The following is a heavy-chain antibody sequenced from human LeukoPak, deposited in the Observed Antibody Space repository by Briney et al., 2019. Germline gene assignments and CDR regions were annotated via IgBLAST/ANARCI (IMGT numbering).Heavy chain of an antibody. Sequence: ASVKVSCKASGGTFSSYAISWVRQAPGQGLEWMGGIIPIFGTANYAQKFQGRVTITADESTSTAYMELSSLRSEDTAVYYCARIDNTYCTNGVCAPGNWFDPWGQGTLVTVSS. V-gene: IGHV1-69*01. J-gene: IGHJ5*02. CDR3: ARIDNTYCTNGVCAPGNWFDP. CDR2: IIPIFGTA. D-gene: IGHD2-8*01. CDR1: GGTFSSYA.